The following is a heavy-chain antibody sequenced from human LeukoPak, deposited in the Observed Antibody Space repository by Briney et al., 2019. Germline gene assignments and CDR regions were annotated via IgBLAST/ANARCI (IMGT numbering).Heavy chain of an antibody. V-gene: IGHV3-7*01. D-gene: IGHD4-17*01. CDR3: ARVRRLGYFDY. Sequence: GGSLRLSCAASGFTFSSYWMSWVRQAPGKGLEWVANMKQDGSEKYYVDSVKGRFTISRDNAKNSLYLQMNSLRAEDTAVYYCARVRRLGYFDYWGQGTLVTVSS. J-gene: IGHJ4*02. CDR1: GFTFSSYW. CDR2: MKQDGSEK.